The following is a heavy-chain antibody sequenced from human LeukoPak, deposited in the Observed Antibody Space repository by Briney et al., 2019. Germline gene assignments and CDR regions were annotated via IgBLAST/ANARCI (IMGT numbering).Heavy chain of an antibody. Sequence: ASVKVSCKASGYTFTNYGISWVRQAPGQGLEWMGWISAYNGDTNYAQKLQGRVTMTTYTSTSTAYMEVRSLRSEDTAVYYCASGYCSGGSCYSGAPDYWGQGTLVTVSS. V-gene: IGHV1-18*01. CDR1: GYTFTNYG. CDR3: ASGYCSGGSCYSGAPDY. D-gene: IGHD2-15*01. J-gene: IGHJ4*02. CDR2: ISAYNGDT.